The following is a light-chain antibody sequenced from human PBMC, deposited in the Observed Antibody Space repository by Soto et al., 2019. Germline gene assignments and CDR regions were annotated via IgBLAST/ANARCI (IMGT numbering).Light chain of an antibody. CDR1: SGDVGSYNY. CDR2: DVS. CDR3: SSYTNSNTLV. Sequence: QSALTQPASVSGSPGQSITISCTGTSGDVGSYNYVSWYQQHPGKAPKLMIYDVSDRPSGVSNRFSGSKSGNTASLNISGLQAEDEANYYCSSYTNSNTLVFCGGTKLTVL. V-gene: IGLV2-14*03. J-gene: IGLJ2*01.